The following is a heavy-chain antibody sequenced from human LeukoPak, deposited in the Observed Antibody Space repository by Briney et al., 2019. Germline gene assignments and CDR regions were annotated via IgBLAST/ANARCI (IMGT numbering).Heavy chain of an antibody. V-gene: IGHV3-23*01. D-gene: IGHD3-10*01. CDR2: ISGSGGST. CDR3: AKDAVTYYYGSGSYQWFDP. J-gene: IGHJ5*02. CDR1: GSPLSSYA. Sequence: GGPLSLSCPASGSPLSSYAMSWAGQAPGKGLEWVSAISGSGGSTYYADSVKGRYTISRDNSKTTLYLQMNSLRAEDTAVYYCAKDAVTYYYGSGSYQWFDPWGQGTLVTVSS.